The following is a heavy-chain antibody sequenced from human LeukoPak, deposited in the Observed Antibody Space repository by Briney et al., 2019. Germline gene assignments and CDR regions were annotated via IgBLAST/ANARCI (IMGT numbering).Heavy chain of an antibody. J-gene: IGHJ5*02. Sequence: ASVKVSCKASGYRFTGYNIDWVRQAPGQRPEWMGRINAENGDTKYSEKFQGRVTITRDTFASTSYMELSSLRSEDTAVYYCARHPSNYYDSSGYFGCFDPWGQGTLVTVSS. CDR2: INAENGDT. D-gene: IGHD3-22*01. CDR3: ARHPSNYYDSSGYFGCFDP. V-gene: IGHV1-3*01. CDR1: GYRFTGYN.